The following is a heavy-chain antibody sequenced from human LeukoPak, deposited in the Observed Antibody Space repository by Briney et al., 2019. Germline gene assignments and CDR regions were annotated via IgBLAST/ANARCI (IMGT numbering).Heavy chain of an antibody. CDR1: GGSFSGYY. CDR2: INHSGST. Sequence: SETLSLTCAVYGGSFSGYYWSWIRQPPGKGLEWIGGINHSGSTNYNPSIKRRGTISVDTSKNQFSLKLSSVTAADTAVYCCARGPRFTMVRGVINGAFDIWGQGTMVTVSS. CDR3: ARGPRFTMVRGVINGAFDI. D-gene: IGHD3-10*01. V-gene: IGHV4-34*01. J-gene: IGHJ3*02.